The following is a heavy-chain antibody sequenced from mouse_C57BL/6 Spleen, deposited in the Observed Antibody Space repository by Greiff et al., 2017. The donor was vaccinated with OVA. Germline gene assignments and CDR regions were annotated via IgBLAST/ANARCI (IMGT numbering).Heavy chain of an antibody. CDR3: AWDYYGSSFFDY. CDR1: GFTFSDYG. Sequence: EVQLQESGGGLVKPGGSLKLSCAASGFTFSDYGMHWVRQAPEKGLEWVAYISSGSSTIYYADTVKGRFTISRDNAKNTLFLQMTSLRSEDTAMYYVAWDYYGSSFFDYWGQGTTLTVSS. CDR2: ISSGSSTI. V-gene: IGHV5-17*01. D-gene: IGHD1-1*01. J-gene: IGHJ2*01.